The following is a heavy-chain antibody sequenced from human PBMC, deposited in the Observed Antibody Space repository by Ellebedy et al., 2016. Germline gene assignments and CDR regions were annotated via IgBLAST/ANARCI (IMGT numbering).Heavy chain of an antibody. CDR3: ATEDPYGSRSGDY. J-gene: IGHJ4*02. CDR1: GFTFSSYG. D-gene: IGHD3-10*01. V-gene: IGHV3-30*03. Sequence: GGSLRLXXAASGFTFSSYGMHWVRQAPGKGLEWVAVISYDGSNKYYADSVKGRFTISRDNSKNTLYLQMNSLRAEDTAVYYCATEDPYGSRSGDYWGQGTLVTVSS. CDR2: ISYDGSNK.